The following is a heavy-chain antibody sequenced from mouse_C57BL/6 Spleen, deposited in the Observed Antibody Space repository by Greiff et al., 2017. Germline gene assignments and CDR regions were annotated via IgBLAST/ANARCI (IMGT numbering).Heavy chain of an antibody. CDR1: GYTFTSYW. J-gene: IGHJ4*01. Sequence: QVQLQQSGAELVKPGASVKLSCKASGYTFTSYWMHWVKQRPGQGLEWIGMIHPNSGSTNYNEKFKSKATLTVDKSSSTAYMQLSSLTSEDSAVYYCARFDGYYAYVGYWGQGTSVTVSS. V-gene: IGHV1-64*01. CDR2: IHPNSGST. D-gene: IGHD2-3*01. CDR3: ARFDGYYAYVGY.